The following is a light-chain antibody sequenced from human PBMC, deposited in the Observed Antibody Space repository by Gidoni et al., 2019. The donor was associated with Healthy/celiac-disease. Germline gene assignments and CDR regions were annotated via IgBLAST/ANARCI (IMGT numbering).Light chain of an antibody. CDR3: MQALQTPVT. CDR1: QSLLHSNGYTY. Sequence: DIVMTQSPISLPVTPGEPASISCRSSQSLLHSNGYTYLDWYLQKPGQSPQLLIYLGSNRSSGVPDRFSGSGSGTDFTLKISRVEAEYVGFYYCMQALQTPVTFGQGTRLEIK. CDR2: LGS. V-gene: IGKV2-28*01. J-gene: IGKJ5*01.